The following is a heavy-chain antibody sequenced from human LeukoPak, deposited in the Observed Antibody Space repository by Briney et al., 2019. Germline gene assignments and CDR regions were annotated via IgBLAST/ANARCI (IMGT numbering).Heavy chain of an antibody. CDR1: GGSISSSSYY. V-gene: IGHV4-39*01. Sequence: PSETLSLTCTVSGGSISSSSYYWGWIRQPPGKGLEWIGSIYYSGSTYYNPSLKSRVTISVDTPKNQFSLKLSSVTAADTAVYYCARQGAVAGSAFDYWGQGTLVTVSS. J-gene: IGHJ4*02. D-gene: IGHD6-19*01. CDR2: IYYSGST. CDR3: ARQGAVAGSAFDY.